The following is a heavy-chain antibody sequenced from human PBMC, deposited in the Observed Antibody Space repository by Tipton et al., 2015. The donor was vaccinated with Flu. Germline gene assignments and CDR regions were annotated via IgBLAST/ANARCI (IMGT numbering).Heavy chain of an antibody. J-gene: IGHJ4*02. D-gene: IGHD3-9*01. CDR2: IKADGSEK. V-gene: IGHV3-7*01. Sequence: SLRLSCVASGFTFSSNWMSWVRQAPGKGLEWVANIKADGSEKHYVDSVEGRFTISRDNAKNSLFLQMNSLRPDDTAVYYCARGYDILTDGGGYFDYWGQGTLVTVSS. CDR1: GFTFSSNW. CDR3: ARGYDILTDGGGYFDY.